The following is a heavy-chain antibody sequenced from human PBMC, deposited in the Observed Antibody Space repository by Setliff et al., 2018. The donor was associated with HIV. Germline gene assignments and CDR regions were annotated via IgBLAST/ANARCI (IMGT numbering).Heavy chain of an antibody. CDR3: ARDLCSSTSCANWFDP. Sequence: SVKVSCKASGGTFSCYAISWVRLAPGQGLEWMGGIIPIFGTANYAQKFQGRVTITADESTSTAYMELSSLRSEDTAVYYCARDLCSSTSCANWFDPWGQGTLVTVSS. V-gene: IGHV1-69*13. D-gene: IGHD2-2*01. CDR2: IIPIFGTA. CDR1: GGTFSCYA. J-gene: IGHJ5*02.